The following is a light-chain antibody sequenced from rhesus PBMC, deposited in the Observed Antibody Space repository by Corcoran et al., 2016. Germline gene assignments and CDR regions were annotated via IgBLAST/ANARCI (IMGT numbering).Light chain of an antibody. J-gene: IGKJ3*01. CDR2: GAS. CDR1: QSVSSY. CDR3: LQSSNWPFT. V-gene: IGKV3-24*04. Sequence: EIVMTQSPATLALSPGERATISCRASQSVSSYLAWYQPKPGQAPRLLIYGASSMATCIPGRFGGSGSVTEFTLPSSSLEPDDVGVYVCLQSSNWPFTFGPGTKLDIK.